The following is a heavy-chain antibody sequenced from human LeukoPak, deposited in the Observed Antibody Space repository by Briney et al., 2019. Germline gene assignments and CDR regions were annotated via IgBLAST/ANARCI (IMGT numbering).Heavy chain of an antibody. CDR3: ARRWVYDKRAFDA. CDR2: IYYSGST. CDR1: GGSISSYY. Sequence: SETLSLTCTVSGGSISSYYWNWIRQPPGKGLEWIGYIYYSGSTNYNPSLKSRATISVDTSKNQFSLNLSSVTAADTAVYYCARRWVYDKRAFDAWGQGTMVTVSS. J-gene: IGHJ3*01. D-gene: IGHD3-16*01. V-gene: IGHV4-59*08.